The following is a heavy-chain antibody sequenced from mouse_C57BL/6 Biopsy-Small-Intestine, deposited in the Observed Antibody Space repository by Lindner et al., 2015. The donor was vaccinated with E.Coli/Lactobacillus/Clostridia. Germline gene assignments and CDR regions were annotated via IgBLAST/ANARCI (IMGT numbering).Heavy chain of an antibody. D-gene: IGHD2-1*01. V-gene: IGHV1-53*01. CDR1: GGTFSTYA. CDR2: IIPIHGTA. J-gene: IGHJ4*01. CDR3: ARDRDPGLVGTRPLGY. Sequence: SVKVPCKGSGGTFSTYAISWVRQAPGQGLEWMGGIIPIHGTANYAQKFQGRITITADESTSTAYMELTSLTSEDTAVYYCARDRDPGLVGTRPLGYWGQGTLVTVSS.